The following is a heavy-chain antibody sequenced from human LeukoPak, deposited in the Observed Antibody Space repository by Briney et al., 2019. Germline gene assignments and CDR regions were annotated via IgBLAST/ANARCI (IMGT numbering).Heavy chain of an antibody. CDR2: IKGGGGDP. Sequence: GGSLRLSCAASGFTFSNYAMGWVRQAPGKGLEWVSSIKGGGGDPFYAESVRGRFTISRGNSKNTLYLQLNSLRAEDTAVYFCAKGGHDFNPFYCWGQGTLVTVSS. J-gene: IGHJ4*02. CDR3: AKGGHDFNPFYC. CDR1: GFTFSNYA. D-gene: IGHD2-21*02. V-gene: IGHV3-23*01.